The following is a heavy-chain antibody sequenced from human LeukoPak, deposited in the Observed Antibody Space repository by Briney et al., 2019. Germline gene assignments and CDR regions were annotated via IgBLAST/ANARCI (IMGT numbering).Heavy chain of an antibody. CDR1: AFTFSSYT. D-gene: IGHD3-16*01. J-gene: IGHJ4*02. CDR2: ISYDGSNK. Sequence: GGYLRLSCAASAFTFSSYTMHWVRQAPGKGLEWVAGISYDGSNKYYADSVKGRFTISRDNSKNTLYLQMNSLRAEDTAVYYCARDGGAFDYWGQGTLVTVSS. V-gene: IGHV3-30-3*01. CDR3: ARDGGAFDY.